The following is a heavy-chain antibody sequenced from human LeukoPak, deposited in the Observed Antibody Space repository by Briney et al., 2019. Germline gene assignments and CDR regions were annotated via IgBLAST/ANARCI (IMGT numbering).Heavy chain of an antibody. J-gene: IGHJ5*02. Sequence: SETLSLTCAVYGGSFSGYYWSRIRQPPGKGLEWIGEINHSGSTNYNPSLRSRVTISVDTSKNQFSLKLSSVTAADTAVYYCARKEARYSSSWYGRSNWFDPWGQGTLVTVSS. CDR3: ARKEARYSSSWYGRSNWFDP. CDR1: GGSFSGYY. V-gene: IGHV4-34*01. CDR2: INHSGST. D-gene: IGHD6-13*01.